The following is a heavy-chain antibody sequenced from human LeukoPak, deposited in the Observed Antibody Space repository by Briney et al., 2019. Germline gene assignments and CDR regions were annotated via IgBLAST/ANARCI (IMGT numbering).Heavy chain of an antibody. CDR3: VYYSGGSSSYGMDV. D-gene: IGHD2-15*01. V-gene: IGHV5-51*01. Sequence: GASLKISCKGAGYSFTSSWIAWVRQMPGKGLEWMGIIYLGDSDTRYSPSFQGQVTISADKSISTAYLQWSSLKASDTAPYFCVYYSGGSSSYGMDVWGQGTTVTVSS. J-gene: IGHJ6*02. CDR1: GYSFTSSW. CDR2: IYLGDSDT.